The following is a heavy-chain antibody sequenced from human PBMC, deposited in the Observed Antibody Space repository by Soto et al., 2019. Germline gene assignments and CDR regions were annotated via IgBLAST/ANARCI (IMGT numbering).Heavy chain of an antibody. Sequence: SETLSLTCAVYGGSFSGYYWSWIRQPPGKGLEWIGEINHSGSTNYNPSLKSRVTISVDTSKNQFSLKLSSVTAADTAVYYCARGPSNYYDSSVGGMDVWGQGTTVTVSS. V-gene: IGHV4-34*01. CDR1: GGSFSGYY. CDR3: ARGPSNYYDSSVGGMDV. J-gene: IGHJ6*02. D-gene: IGHD3-22*01. CDR2: INHSGST.